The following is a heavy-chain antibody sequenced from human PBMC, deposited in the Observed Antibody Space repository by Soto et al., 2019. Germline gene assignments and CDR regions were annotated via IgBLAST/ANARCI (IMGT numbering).Heavy chain of an antibody. J-gene: IGHJ4*02. V-gene: IGHV1-2*02. CDR1: GYTFTGYY. Sequence: ASVKVSCKASGYTFTGYYMHWVRQAPGQGLEWMGWVNPNRGGTNYAQKFQGRVTMTRDTSISTGYMELSRLRSADTAVYYGARDMRHYDILTGYRALNYLDYWGQGTMVTVSS. CDR2: VNPNRGGT. CDR3: ARDMRHYDILTGYRALNYLDY. D-gene: IGHD3-9*01.